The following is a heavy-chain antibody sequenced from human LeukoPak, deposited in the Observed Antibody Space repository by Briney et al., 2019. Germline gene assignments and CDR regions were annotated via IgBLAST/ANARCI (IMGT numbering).Heavy chain of an antibody. V-gene: IGHV1-8*01. J-gene: IGHJ4*02. CDR2: MNPNSGNT. Sequence: ASVKVSCKASGYTFTSYDINWVRQATGQGLEWMGWMNPNSGNTGYAQKFQGRVTITADKSTSTAYMELSSLRSEDTAVYYCARMGATISANFDYWGQGTLVTVSS. CDR1: GYTFTSYD. CDR3: ARMGATISANFDY. D-gene: IGHD1-26*01.